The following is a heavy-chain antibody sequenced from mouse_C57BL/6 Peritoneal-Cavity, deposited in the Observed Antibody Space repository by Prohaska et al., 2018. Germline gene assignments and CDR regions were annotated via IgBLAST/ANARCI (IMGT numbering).Heavy chain of an antibody. Sequence: MGMIYTDTGEPTYAEEFKGRFAFSLETSASTAYLQINNLKNEDTATYFCVRSRGTGGTWFAYWGQGTLVTVSA. CDR3: VRSRGTGGTWFAY. D-gene: IGHD4-1*01. CDR2: IYTDTGEP. J-gene: IGHJ3*01. V-gene: IGHV9-1*01.